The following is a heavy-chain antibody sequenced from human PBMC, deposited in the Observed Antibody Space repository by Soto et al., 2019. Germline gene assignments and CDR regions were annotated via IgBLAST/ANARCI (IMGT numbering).Heavy chain of an antibody. J-gene: IGHJ4*02. V-gene: IGHV1-46*01. Sequence: GASVNVSCKASGYTFSTYYMHWVRQAPGQGYEWMGIINPSGGSTTYAQKFQGRVTMTRDTSTTTVYMELSSLKSEDTAVYYCARYDYNGNFFDYWGQGTLVTVSS. CDR2: INPSGGST. CDR1: GYTFSTYY. CDR3: ARYDYNGNFFDY. D-gene: IGHD4-4*01.